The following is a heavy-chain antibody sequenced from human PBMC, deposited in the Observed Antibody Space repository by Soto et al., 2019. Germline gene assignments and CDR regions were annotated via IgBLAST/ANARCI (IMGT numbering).Heavy chain of an antibody. CDR2: ISYDGSNK. CDR1: GFTFSSYG. D-gene: IGHD3-22*01. CDR3: AKDPRLGNWFDP. J-gene: IGHJ5*02. Sequence: GGSLGLCCAASGFTFSSYGMHGVRKAPGKGLEWVAVISYDGSNKYYADSVKGRFTISRDNSKNTLYLQMNSLRAEDTAVYYCAKDPRLGNWFDPWGQGTLVTVSS. V-gene: IGHV3-30*18.